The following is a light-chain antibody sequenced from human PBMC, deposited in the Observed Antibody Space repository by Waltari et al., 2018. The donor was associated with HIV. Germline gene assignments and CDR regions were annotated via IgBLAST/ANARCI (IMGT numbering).Light chain of an antibody. CDR3: VKNTQFPYT. CDR1: QSLVHSDGRTY. Sequence: LMTQSPLSSPVTLVQTPTISCSSSQSLVHSDGRTYLICLQQRPGQPPRLLIHKVSNLFSGVSDRFSGSGSGTAFTLKSDRVEPADVGVSYCVKNTQFPYTFGQGTKLEIQ. CDR2: KVS. J-gene: IGKJ2*01. V-gene: IGKV2-24*01.